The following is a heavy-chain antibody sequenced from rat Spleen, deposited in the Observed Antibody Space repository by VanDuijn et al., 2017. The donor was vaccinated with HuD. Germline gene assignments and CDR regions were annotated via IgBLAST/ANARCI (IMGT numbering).Heavy chain of an antibody. V-gene: IGHV5-29*01. CDR2: VSSDGSST. CDR3: ARHGRGETTYYYVMDA. D-gene: IGHD4-3*01. Sequence: EVQLVESGGGLVQSGRSLRLSCAASGFTFSNYGMAWVRQAPAKGLEWVATVSSDGSSTYYRDSVKGRFTISRDNAKTTLYLQMDSLRSEDTATYFCARHGRGETTYYYVMDAWGQGASVTVSS. J-gene: IGHJ4*01. CDR1: GFTFSNYG.